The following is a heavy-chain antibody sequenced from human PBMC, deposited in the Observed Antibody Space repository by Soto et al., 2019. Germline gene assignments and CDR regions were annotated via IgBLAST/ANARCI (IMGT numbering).Heavy chain of an antibody. J-gene: IGHJ3*02. CDR1: GGSISSGGYY. D-gene: IGHD2-15*01. V-gene: IGHV4-31*03. CDR2: IYYSGST. CDR3: ARDLGGYCSGGSCYSGGAFDI. Sequence: ASETLSLTCTVSGGSISSGGYYWSWIRQHPGKGLEWIGYIYYSGSTYYNPSLKSRVTISVDTSKNQFSLKLSSVTAADTAVYYCARDLGGYCSGGSCYSGGAFDIWGPGTMVTVSS.